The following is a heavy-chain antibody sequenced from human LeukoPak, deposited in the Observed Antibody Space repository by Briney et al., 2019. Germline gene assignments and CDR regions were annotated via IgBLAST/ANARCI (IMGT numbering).Heavy chain of an antibody. D-gene: IGHD6-13*01. Sequence: SETLSLTCAVHGEPFNGYYWNWIRQSPGKGLEWIGEINHSGSTNYNPSLKSRVTISVDTSKNQFSLKLNSVTAADTAVYYCARHVSSSWFENAFDIWGQGTMVTVSS. CDR1: GEPFNGYY. CDR2: INHSGST. J-gene: IGHJ3*02. V-gene: IGHV4-34*01. CDR3: ARHVSSSWFENAFDI.